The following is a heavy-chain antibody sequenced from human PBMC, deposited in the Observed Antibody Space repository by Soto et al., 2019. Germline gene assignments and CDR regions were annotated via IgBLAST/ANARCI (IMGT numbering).Heavy chain of an antibody. J-gene: IGHJ4*02. CDR3: ARSTIRVVWFDY. V-gene: IGHV4-31*03. D-gene: IGHD2-8*02. CDR2: IYYSGST. Sequence: QVQLQESGPGLVKPSQTLSLTCTVSGGSISSGGYYWSWIRQHPGKGLEWIGYIYYSGSTYYNPSLKSRVTISVDTSKNQFSLKLSSVTAADTAGYYCARSTIRVVWFDYWGQGTLVTVSS. CDR1: GGSISSGGYY.